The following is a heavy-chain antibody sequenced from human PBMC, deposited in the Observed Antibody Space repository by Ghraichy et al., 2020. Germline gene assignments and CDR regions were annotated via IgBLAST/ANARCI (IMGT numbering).Heavy chain of an antibody. J-gene: IGHJ2*01. Sequence: GESLRLSCAASGFTFSNHGMSWVRQTPGKGLEWVSAISGSGSQTFYADSVKGRFTISRDNSKNTLYLQVNSLRAEDTAVYYCAKIAVTGYWYFDVWGRGTLVTVSS. V-gene: IGHV3-23*01. D-gene: IGHD6-19*01. CDR3: AKIAVTGYWYFDV. CDR2: ISGSGSQT. CDR1: GFTFSNHG.